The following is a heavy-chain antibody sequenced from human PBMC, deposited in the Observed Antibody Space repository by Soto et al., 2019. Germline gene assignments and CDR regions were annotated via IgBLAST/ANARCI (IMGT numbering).Heavy chain of an antibody. CDR1: GFSFGRYA. J-gene: IGHJ4*02. V-gene: IGHV3-48*02. CDR2: ISASSTNI. Sequence: EVQLVESGGGLVQPGGSLRLSCAATGFSFGRYAMNWVRQPPGKGLEWVAYISASSTNIDYADSVKGRFTVSRDNAQNSLSLQMNSLRDDDTAVYFCASDEARGQHLVYPFDNWGQGTLVTVSS. D-gene: IGHD6-13*01. CDR3: ASDEARGQHLVYPFDN.